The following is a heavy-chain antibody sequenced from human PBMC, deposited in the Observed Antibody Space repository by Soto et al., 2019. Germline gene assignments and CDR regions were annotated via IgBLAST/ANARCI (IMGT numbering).Heavy chain of an antibody. CDR2: ITSSGDYI. J-gene: IGHJ4*02. Sequence: EVQLVESGGGLVKPGGSLRLSCAASGFTFSNYDMKWVRQAPGKGLEWVSSITSSGDYIYYADSVSGRFTISRDNAKNSLYLQMNSLRAEDTAMYYCARDRGGSDNDYWGQGTLVTVSS. CDR1: GFTFSNYD. CDR3: ARDRGGSDNDY. V-gene: IGHV3-21*02. D-gene: IGHD3-10*01.